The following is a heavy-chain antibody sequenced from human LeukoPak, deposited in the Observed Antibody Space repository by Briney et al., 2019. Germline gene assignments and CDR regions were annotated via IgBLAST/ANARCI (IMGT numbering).Heavy chain of an antibody. CDR3: ARVPIRRHYESTGYYYEDL. CDR1: GYTFTGYY. Sequence: GASVKVSCKTSGYTFTGYYIHWVRQAPGQGPEWMGWINPNSGATNYAQKFQGRVTMTRDTSISTAFMELSRLRSDDTAVYYCARVPIRRHYESTGYYYEDLWGQGTLVTVSS. V-gene: IGHV1-2*02. D-gene: IGHD3-22*01. CDR2: INPNSGAT. J-gene: IGHJ4*02.